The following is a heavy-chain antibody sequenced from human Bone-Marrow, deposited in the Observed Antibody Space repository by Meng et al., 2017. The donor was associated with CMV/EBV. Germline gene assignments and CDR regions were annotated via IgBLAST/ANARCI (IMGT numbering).Heavy chain of an antibody. Sequence: LSLSCAASGYTFDDHTMHGVRQAPGKGLEWVSLISWDGFNTYYADSVKGRFTISRDNSKNALYLQMNSLRTEDTALYYCAKGCVVIPSAMSYWGQGTLVTVSS. J-gene: IGHJ4*02. CDR2: ISWDGFNT. CDR1: GYTFDDHT. CDR3: AKGCVVIPSAMSY. D-gene: IGHD2-2*01. V-gene: IGHV3-43*01.